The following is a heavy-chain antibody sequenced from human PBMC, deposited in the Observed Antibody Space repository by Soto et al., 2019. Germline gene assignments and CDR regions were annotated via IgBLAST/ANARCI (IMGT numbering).Heavy chain of an antibody. J-gene: IGHJ4*02. CDR2: SYYSGST. V-gene: IGHV4-31*03. CDR1: GGSISSGGYY. CDR3: ARIRGDYYGSGSVYYFDY. D-gene: IGHD3-10*01. Sequence: QVQLQESGPGLVKPSQTLSLTCTVSGGSISSGGYYWSWIRQHPGKGLEWIGYSYYSGSTYYNPSLKSRVTISVDTAKNQFSLKLSSVTAADTAVYYCARIRGDYYGSGSVYYFDYWGQGTLVTVSS.